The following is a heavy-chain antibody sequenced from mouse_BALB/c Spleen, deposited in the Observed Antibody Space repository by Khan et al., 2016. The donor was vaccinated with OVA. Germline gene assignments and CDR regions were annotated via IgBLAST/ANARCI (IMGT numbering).Heavy chain of an antibody. CDR3: ARWGLRYDFDY. V-gene: IGHV1-7*01. J-gene: IGHJ2*01. CDR1: GYTFINYW. CDR2: FILSTGLP. D-gene: IGHD2-10*02. Sequence: QVQLKESGAELAKPGASVKMSCKVSGYTFINYWILWVKQRLGQGLEWIGYFILSTGLPEYNQNFKDKAKLPADKSSSPAYMKLSSMTSEDSAVYYGARWGLRYDFDYWGQGTTLTVSS.